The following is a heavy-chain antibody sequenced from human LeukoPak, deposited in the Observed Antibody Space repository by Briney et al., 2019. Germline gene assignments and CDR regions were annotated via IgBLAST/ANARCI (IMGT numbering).Heavy chain of an antibody. CDR1: GFIFRSYG. Sequence: PGGSLRLSCAASGFIFRSYGMNWVRQAPGKGLEWVSGISWNSGSIGYADSVKGRFTISRDNAKNSLYLQMNSLRAEDTALYYCAKDIAPLLWFGELITWGQGTLVTVSS. D-gene: IGHD3-10*01. CDR2: ISWNSGSI. V-gene: IGHV3-9*01. CDR3: AKDIAPLLWFGELIT. J-gene: IGHJ5*02.